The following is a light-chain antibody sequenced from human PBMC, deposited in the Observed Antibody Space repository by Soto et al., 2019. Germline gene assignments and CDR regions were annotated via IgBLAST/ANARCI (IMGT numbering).Light chain of an antibody. V-gene: IGKV1-5*03. CDR1: QSIRSW. J-gene: IGKJ5*01. CDR2: EAS. CDR3: QQYNNWPRIT. Sequence: IPLTHSPSTFSASLGYRSTINFRASQSIRSWLAWFQQKAGKAPKLLIYEASRLESGVPSRISGSGSGTEFTLTISSLQSEDFAVYYCQQYNNWPRITFGLGTRLEIK.